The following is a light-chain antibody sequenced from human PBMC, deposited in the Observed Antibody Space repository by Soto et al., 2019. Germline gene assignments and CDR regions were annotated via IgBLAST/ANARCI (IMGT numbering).Light chain of an antibody. CDR1: SSDVGNYKY. CDR2: EVS. J-gene: IGLJ1*01. Sequence: QSALTQPASMSGSPGQSITISCTGTSSDVGNYKYVSWYQQHPDKAPKLMIYEVSNRPSGVSNRFSGSKSGNTASLTISGLQAEDETDYYCFSYTSSGTYVFGTGTK. V-gene: IGLV2-14*01. CDR3: FSYTSSGTYV.